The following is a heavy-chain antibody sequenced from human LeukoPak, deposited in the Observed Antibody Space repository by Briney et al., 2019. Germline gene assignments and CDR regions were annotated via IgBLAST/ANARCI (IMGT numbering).Heavy chain of an antibody. CDR1: GGTFRTYA. D-gene: IGHD6-13*01. Sequence: SVKVSCKAPGGTFRTYAISWVRQAPGQGLEWMGGIIPIFGTANYAQKFQGRVTITADESTSAAYMELSSLRSEDTAVYYCARDFSSWYERPHTGFDYWGQGTLVTVSS. V-gene: IGHV1-69*13. CDR2: IIPIFGTA. CDR3: ARDFSSWYERPHTGFDY. J-gene: IGHJ4*02.